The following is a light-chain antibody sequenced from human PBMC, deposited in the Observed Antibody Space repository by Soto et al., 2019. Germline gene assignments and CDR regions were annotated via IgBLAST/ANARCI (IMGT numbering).Light chain of an antibody. Sequence: EIVMTQSPGTLSLSPGERVTLSCRASQSVSSTYLAWYQRNPGQAPRLLMYGASSRATGIPDRFSGSGSGTDFTLTISRLEPEDFAVYYCQQYVNSPPTFGQGTKVEIK. CDR1: QSVSSTY. CDR2: GAS. V-gene: IGKV3-20*01. J-gene: IGKJ1*01. CDR3: QQYVNSPPT.